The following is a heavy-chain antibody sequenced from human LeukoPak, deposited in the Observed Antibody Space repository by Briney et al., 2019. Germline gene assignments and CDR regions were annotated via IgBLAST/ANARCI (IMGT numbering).Heavy chain of an antibody. Sequence: ASETLSLTCTVSGGSINSGTDYWSWIRQPAGKGLEWIGHTCSSGSTNYNPSLKSRVTISVDTSKNQFSLSLTSLTAADTAIYYCAKTWSGTFHIWAQGTMVTVSS. CDR2: TCSSGST. J-gene: IGHJ3*02. D-gene: IGHD2-15*01. V-gene: IGHV4-61*09. CDR3: AKTWSGTFHI. CDR1: GGSINSGTDY.